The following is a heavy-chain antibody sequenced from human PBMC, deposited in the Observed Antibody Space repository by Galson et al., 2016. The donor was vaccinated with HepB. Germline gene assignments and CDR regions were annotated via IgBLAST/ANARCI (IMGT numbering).Heavy chain of an antibody. CDR3: ARDRFCSNTRCYGWLDP. CDR2: IWHDGSNK. J-gene: IGHJ5*02. Sequence: SLRLSCAASGFTISSYGIHWVRQVPGKALEWVALIWHDGSNKFYADSVKGRFTTSRDNSKNTLYLQMNSLTVEDTAVHYCARDRFCSNTRCYGWLDPWGQGTLVTVSS. D-gene: IGHD2-2*01. CDR1: GFTISSYG. V-gene: IGHV3-33*08.